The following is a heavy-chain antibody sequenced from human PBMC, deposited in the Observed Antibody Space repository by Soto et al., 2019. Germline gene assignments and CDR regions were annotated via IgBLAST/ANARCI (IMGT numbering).Heavy chain of an antibody. V-gene: IGHV3-23*01. J-gene: IGHJ2*01. D-gene: IGHD2-21*01. CDR2: ISGGGDAT. CDR1: GFTFINYA. CDR3: ARKVVGSTSRPDYWYFDL. Sequence: EVQLLESGGDSVQPGGSVRLSCAGSGFTFINYAMNWVRQAPGKGLEWVSTISGGGDATFFADSVRGRFTFSRDNSKNTVTLQMNSLGVDGTAVYYCARKVVGSTSRPDYWYFDLWGRGTLVTVSS.